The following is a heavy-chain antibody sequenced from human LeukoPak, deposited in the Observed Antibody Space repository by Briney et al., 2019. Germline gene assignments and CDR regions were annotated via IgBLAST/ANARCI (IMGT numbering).Heavy chain of an antibody. CDR2: ISGSGIST. J-gene: IGHJ4*02. D-gene: IGHD3-22*01. V-gene: IGHV3-23*01. Sequence: QPGGSLRLSCTASGLTFSYYVMSWVRQAPGKGLEWVSAISGSGISTYYADSVKGRFTISRDNSRNTLYLQMNSLRAEDTAVYYCAKDPRGYYDSSDLYFDYWGQGTLVTVSS. CDR1: GLTFSYYV. CDR3: AKDPRGYYDSSDLYFDY.